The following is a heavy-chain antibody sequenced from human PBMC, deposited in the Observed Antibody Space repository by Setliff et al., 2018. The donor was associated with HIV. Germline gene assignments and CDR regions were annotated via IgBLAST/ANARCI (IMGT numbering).Heavy chain of an antibody. Sequence: ASVKVSCKASGGTLSTYGISGVRQAPGQGLEWMGGIIPIFDTTNYAQKFRGRVTITADESTGTVYMELTSLRAEDTAVYYCAKSSRQYQLLTYFDLWGRGTLVTVSS. D-gene: IGHD2-2*01. V-gene: IGHV1-69*13. CDR1: GGTLSTYG. CDR3: AKSSRQYQLLTYFDL. CDR2: IIPIFDTT. J-gene: IGHJ2*01.